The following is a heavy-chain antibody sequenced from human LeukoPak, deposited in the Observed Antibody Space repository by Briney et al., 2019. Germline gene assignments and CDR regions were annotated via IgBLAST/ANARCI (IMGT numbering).Heavy chain of an antibody. CDR2: LRPDTGCT. V-gene: IGHV1-2*02. J-gene: IGHJ4*02. CDR3: ARVDTVGTVNPFY. CDR1: GYTFSAYY. Sequence: ASVKVSCKTSGYTFSAYYIHWVRQVPGQGLEWMGWLRPDTGCTNFAQNFLGRVTMTGDTSISTAYMELSRLRPDDTAVYYCARVDTVGTVNPFYWGQGTLVTVSS. D-gene: IGHD5-12*01.